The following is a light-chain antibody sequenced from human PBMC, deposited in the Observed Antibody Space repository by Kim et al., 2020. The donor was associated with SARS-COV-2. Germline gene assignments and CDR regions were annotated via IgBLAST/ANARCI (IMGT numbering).Light chain of an antibody. V-gene: IGLV2-14*03. CDR2: DVS. CDR3: CSYTSSSTVV. CDR1: SSDVGGYKY. J-gene: IGLJ2*01. Sequence: QSALTQPASVSGSPGQSITISCTGTSSDVGGYKYVSWYQQHPGKAPKLMIYDVSNRPSGVSIRFSGSKSGNTASLTISGLQAEDEADYYCCSYTSSSTVVFGGGTQLTVL.